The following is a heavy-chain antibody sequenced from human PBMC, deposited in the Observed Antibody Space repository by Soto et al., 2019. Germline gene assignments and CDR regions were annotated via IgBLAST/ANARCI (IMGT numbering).Heavy chain of an antibody. CDR3: ASQATVTIGYYYGMDV. V-gene: IGHV1-18*01. D-gene: IGHD4-4*01. CDR2: ISAYNGNT. J-gene: IGHJ6*02. Sequence: QVQLVQSGAEVKKPGASVKVSCKASGYTFTSYGISWVRQAPGQGLEWMGWISAYNGNTNYAQKLQGRVTMTTDTXTNXAYMELRSLRSDDTAVYDCASQATVTIGYYYGMDVWGQGTTVTVSS. CDR1: GYTFTSYG.